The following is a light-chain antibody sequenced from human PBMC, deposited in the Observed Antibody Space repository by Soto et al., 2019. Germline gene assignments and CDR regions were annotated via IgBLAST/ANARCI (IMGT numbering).Light chain of an antibody. CDR1: QSVNAN. V-gene: IGKV3-15*01. Sequence: EVVMTQSPATLSVSPGERATLSGMASQSVNANLAWYPQIPGQAPRLLLHGASNRSTGLPARFSGSGLGTEFSLTNRSLQCEDLAVDYCQQYNTWLWTFGQGTKVEI. CDR2: GAS. CDR3: QQYNTWLWT. J-gene: IGKJ1*01.